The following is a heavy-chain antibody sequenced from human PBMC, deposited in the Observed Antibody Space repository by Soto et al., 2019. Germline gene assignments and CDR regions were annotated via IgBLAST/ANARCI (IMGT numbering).Heavy chain of an antibody. D-gene: IGHD4-17*01. J-gene: IGHJ5*02. CDR2: TDYSGST. CDR1: GGSVSSGDYH. Sequence: VHLQESGPGLVKPSQTLSLTCTVSGGSVSSGDYHWSWIRQHPGKDLEWIGYTDYSGSTYYNPSLRSRVRISVDTAKNQFSLRLNSVTAADSAVYYCARAIAVTTPWFDPWGQGTLVTVSS. CDR3: ARAIAVTTPWFDP. V-gene: IGHV4-31*03.